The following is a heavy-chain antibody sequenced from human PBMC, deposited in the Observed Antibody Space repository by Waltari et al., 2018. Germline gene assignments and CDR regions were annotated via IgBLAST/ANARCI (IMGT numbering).Heavy chain of an antibody. CDR2: IVPVLQMT. Sequence: QVQVMQSGAEMKQPGSSVKVSCTVSGATFHRYAVSWVRQPPGQGLEWMGRIVPVLQMTNYAQRFRGRITLTASTSATTAFMDLSGLRSEDTAVYYCALSPQQLLAFDFWGQGTMVTVSS. V-gene: IGHV1-69*04. CDR3: ALSPQQLLAFDF. D-gene: IGHD6-13*01. CDR1: GATFHRYA. J-gene: IGHJ3*01.